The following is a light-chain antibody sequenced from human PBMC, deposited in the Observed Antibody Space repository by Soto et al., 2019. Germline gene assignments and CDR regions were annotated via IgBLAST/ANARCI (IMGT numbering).Light chain of an antibody. CDR1: QSVSSNY. CDR2: GAS. CDR3: QQYGGSPPT. J-gene: IGKJ1*01. V-gene: IGKV3-20*01. Sequence: EIVLTQSPGTLSLSPGERATLSCRASQSVSSNYLAWYQRKPGQAPRLLIYGASSRATDIPNRFSGSGSGTDFTLTITRLEPEHFAVYFCQQYGGSPPTFGQGTKVEIK.